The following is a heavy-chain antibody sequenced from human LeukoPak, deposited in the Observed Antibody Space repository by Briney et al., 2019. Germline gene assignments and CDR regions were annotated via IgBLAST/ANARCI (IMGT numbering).Heavy chain of an antibody. J-gene: IGHJ3*02. D-gene: IGHD2-15*01. CDR3: ARWTEGSLMPYAFDS. CDR1: GCSISSYY. Sequence: PSETLSLTCAVSGCSISSYYWSWIRQPPGKGLEWIARIYTSGSTNYNPSLKSQVTMSVDTSKTQFSLKLSSVTAAATAVYYCARWTEGSLMPYAFDSWGQATMATAS. CDR2: IYTSGST. V-gene: IGHV4-4*07.